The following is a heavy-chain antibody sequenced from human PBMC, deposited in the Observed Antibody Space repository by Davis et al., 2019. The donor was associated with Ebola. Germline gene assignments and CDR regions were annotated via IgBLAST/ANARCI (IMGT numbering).Heavy chain of an antibody. V-gene: IGHV4-34*08. CDR2: INHSGST. D-gene: IGHD3-3*01. CDR1: GFTVSSNY. CDR3: SGRGDFWSGYYYYYYGMDV. J-gene: IGHJ6*02. Sequence: ESLKISCAASGFTVSSNYMSWIRQPPGKGLEWIGEINHSGSTNYNPSLKSRVTISVDTSKNQFSLKLSSVTAADTAVYYCSGRGDFWSGYYYYYYGMDVWGQGTTVTVSS.